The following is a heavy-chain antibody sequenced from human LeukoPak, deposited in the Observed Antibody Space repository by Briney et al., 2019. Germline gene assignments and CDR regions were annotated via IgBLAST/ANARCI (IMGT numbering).Heavy chain of an antibody. Sequence: SVKVSCKASGGTFSSYAISWVRQAPGQGLEWMGGIIPIFGTANYAQKFQGRVTITADESTSTAYMELSSLRSEDTAVYYCARAEGVPPERGELLQGHAFDIWGQGTMVTVSS. CDR2: IIPIFGTA. D-gene: IGHD1-26*01. J-gene: IGHJ3*02. CDR3: ARAEGVPPERGELLQGHAFDI. CDR1: GGTFSSYA. V-gene: IGHV1-69*13.